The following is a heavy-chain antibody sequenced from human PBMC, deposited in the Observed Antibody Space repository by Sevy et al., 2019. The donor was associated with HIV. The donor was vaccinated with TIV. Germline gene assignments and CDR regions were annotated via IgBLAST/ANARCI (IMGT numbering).Heavy chain of an antibody. CDR2: INPKSGAT. V-gene: IGHV1-2*02. D-gene: IGHD3-3*01. J-gene: IGHJ6*02. CDR1: GYTFTETGHY. Sequence: ASVKVSCKASGYTFTETGHYVHWVRQAPGQGLEWLGWINPKSGATNYSQKFQGRVTMTRATSVSNANTELSRLGSDDPAVYYCARESYASWTGPVAYAYGMDVWGQGTTATASS. CDR3: ARESYASWTGPVAYAYGMDV.